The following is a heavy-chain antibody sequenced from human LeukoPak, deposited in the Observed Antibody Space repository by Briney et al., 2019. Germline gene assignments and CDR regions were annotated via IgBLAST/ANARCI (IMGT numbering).Heavy chain of an antibody. V-gene: IGHV3-33*01. CDR2: TCYDGSNK. Sequence: GGSLRLSCAASGFTFSSYGMHWVRQAPGKGLEWVALTCYDGSNKSYGDSVKGRFTISRDNSKNTMYLQMSSLRAEDTAVYYCARLVVVGGLQAWGQGTLVTVSS. D-gene: IGHD2-15*01. CDR3: ARLVVVGGLQA. J-gene: IGHJ4*02. CDR1: GFTFSSYG.